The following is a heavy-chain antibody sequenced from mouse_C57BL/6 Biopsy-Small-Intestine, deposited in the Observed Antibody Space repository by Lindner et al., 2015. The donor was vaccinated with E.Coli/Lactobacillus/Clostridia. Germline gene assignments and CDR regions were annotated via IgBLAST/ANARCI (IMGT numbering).Heavy chain of an antibody. V-gene: IGHV1-81*01. D-gene: IGHD2-12*01. CDR2: IIPYNGYT. Sequence: SVKVSCKASGYTFNNHGISWVRQAPGQGLEWVGWIIPYNGYTNYAQSLQGRVSMTADTSSSTVYMEVRNLRSDDTAVYFCARRNFGSASYYDSWGQGTLVTVSS. CDR3: ARRNFGSASYYDS. J-gene: IGHJ4*01. CDR1: GYTFNNHG.